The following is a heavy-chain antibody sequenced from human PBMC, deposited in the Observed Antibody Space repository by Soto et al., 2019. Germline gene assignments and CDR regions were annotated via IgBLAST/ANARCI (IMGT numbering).Heavy chain of an antibody. CDR2: VNHSGKT. J-gene: IGHJ4*02. CDR1: GGSFIGYS. D-gene: IGHD3-3*01. Sequence: SETLSLTCAVYGGSFIGYSWSWIRQPPGKRLEWIGEVNHSGKTDYNPSLKSRATISLDTSKNQFSLKLSSVTAADTAVYYCAAMYYDFWSSTLNSAYWGQGTPVTVSS. V-gene: IGHV4-34*01. CDR3: AAMYYDFWSSTLNSAY.